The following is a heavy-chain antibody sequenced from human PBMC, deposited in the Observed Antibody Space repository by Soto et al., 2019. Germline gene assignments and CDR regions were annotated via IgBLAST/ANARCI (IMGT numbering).Heavy chain of an antibody. V-gene: IGHV3-74*01. CDR2: INTDGSST. Sequence: EVQLVESGGGLVLPGGSLRLSCAASGFTFSGYWMHWVRQAPGKGLVWVSRINTDGSSTTYADSVKGRFTISRDNAKNTLYLHMNSLRAEDPAVYYCALPAGSFDLWGRGTLVTVSS. CDR1: GFTFSGYW. J-gene: IGHJ2*01. CDR3: ALPAGSFDL.